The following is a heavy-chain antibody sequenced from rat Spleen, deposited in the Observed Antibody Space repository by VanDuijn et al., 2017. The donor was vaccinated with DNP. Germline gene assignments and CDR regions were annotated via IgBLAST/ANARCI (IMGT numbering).Heavy chain of an antibody. Sequence: EVQLVETGGGLVQPGRSLKLSCVASGFTFSSYWMYWIRQVPGKGLEWVASITTSGDSTSSPDSVKGRFTISRDNAKNTLYLQINSLRSEDTATYYCARGGRSYFDYWGQGVMVTVSS. V-gene: IGHV5-58*01. D-gene: IGHD1-11*01. J-gene: IGHJ2*01. CDR1: GFTFSSYW. CDR3: ARGGRSYFDY. CDR2: ITTSGDST.